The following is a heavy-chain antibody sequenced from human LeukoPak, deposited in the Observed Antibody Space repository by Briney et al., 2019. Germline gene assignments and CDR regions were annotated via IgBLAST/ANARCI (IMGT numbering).Heavy chain of an antibody. CDR3: ARGRSYDSSGYYPRYFDY. D-gene: IGHD3-22*01. J-gene: IGHJ4*02. CDR2: IYYSGST. Sequence: SETLSLTCTVSGGSMSPYHWGWIRQPPGKGLEWTGYIYYSGSTNYNPSLKSRVTISVDTSKNQFSLKLSSVTAADTAVYYCARGRSYDSSGYYPRYFDYWGQGTLVTVSS. V-gene: IGHV4-59*12. CDR1: GGSMSPYH.